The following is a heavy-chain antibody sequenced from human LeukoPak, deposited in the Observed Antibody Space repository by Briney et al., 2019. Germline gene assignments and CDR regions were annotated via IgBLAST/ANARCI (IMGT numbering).Heavy chain of an antibody. D-gene: IGHD3-10*01. J-gene: IGHJ4*02. Sequence: GGSLRLSCAASGFTFSSYAMHWVRQAPGKGLEWVAVISYDGSNKYYADSVKGRFTISRDNSKNTLYLQMNSLRAEGTAVYYCARLTLYDYWGQGTLVTVST. CDR1: GFTFSSYA. CDR2: ISYDGSNK. V-gene: IGHV3-30*04. CDR3: ARLTLYDY.